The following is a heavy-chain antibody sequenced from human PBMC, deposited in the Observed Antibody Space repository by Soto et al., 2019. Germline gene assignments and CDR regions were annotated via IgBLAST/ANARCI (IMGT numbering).Heavy chain of an antibody. V-gene: IGHV1-46*01. J-gene: IGHJ3*01. CDR1: GYTFTSYY. CDR2: INPSGGST. CDR3: ARPQYLPDDVFDV. D-gene: IGHD2-2*01. Sequence: GASVKVSCKASGYTFTSYYMHWVRQAPGQGLEWMGIINPSGGSTSYAQKFQGRVTMTRDTSKNTLYLQMSSLRAEDTAVYYCARPQYLPDDVFDVWGRGTVVTVSS.